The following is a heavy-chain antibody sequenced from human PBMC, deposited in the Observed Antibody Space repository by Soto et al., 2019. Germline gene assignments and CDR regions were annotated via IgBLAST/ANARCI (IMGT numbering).Heavy chain of an antibody. D-gene: IGHD1-26*01. J-gene: IGHJ4*02. Sequence: SETLSLTCTVSGDSSISSSHYWGWIRQPPGKGLESIANIYYDGNTYYNPSLKSRVTISLDTSKNQFSLRLNSVTAADMAVYYCARGRIVGATTIAYWGQGTLVTVSS. V-gene: IGHV4-39*01. CDR3: ARGRIVGATTIAY. CDR1: GDSSISSSHY. CDR2: IYYDGNT.